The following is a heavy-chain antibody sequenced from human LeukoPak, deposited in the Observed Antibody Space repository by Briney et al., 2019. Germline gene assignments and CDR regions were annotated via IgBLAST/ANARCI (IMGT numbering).Heavy chain of an antibody. CDR1: GGSISTYY. CDR3: ARGSTIFSGE. D-gene: IGHD3-3*01. CDR2: IYYSGST. Sequence: SETLSLTCTVSGGSISTYYWTCIRQPPGKALEWIGYIYYSGSTNYNPSLKSRVTISVDTSKNQFSLKLSSVTAADTAVYYCARGSTIFSGEWGQGTLVTVSS. V-gene: IGHV4-59*01. J-gene: IGHJ4*02.